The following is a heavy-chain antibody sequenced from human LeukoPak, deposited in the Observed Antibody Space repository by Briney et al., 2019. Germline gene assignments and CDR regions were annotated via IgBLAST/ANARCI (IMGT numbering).Heavy chain of an antibody. CDR2: ISGSGGST. Sequence: PGGTLRLSCAASGFTFSSYAMSWVRQAPGKGLEWVSAISGSGGSTYYADSVKGRFTISRDNSKNTLYLQMNSRRAEDTAVYYCSKYDSSGDWFDPWGQGTLVTVSS. V-gene: IGHV3-23*01. D-gene: IGHD3-22*01. J-gene: IGHJ5*02. CDR3: SKYDSSGDWFDP. CDR1: GFTFSSYA.